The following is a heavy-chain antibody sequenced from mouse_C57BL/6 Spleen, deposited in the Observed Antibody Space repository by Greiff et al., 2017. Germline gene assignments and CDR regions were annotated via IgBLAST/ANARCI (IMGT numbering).Heavy chain of an antibody. CDR3: ARSTTVVEGPAMDY. CDR1: GYTFTSYW. Sequence: QVQLQQPGAELVKPGASVKLSCTASGYTFTSYWMHWVKQRPGRGLEWIGRIDPNSGGTKYNEKFKSKATLTVDKPSSTAYMQLSSLTSEDSAVYYCARSTTVVEGPAMDYWGQGTSVTVSS. J-gene: IGHJ4*01. CDR2: IDPNSGGT. D-gene: IGHD1-1*01. V-gene: IGHV1-72*01.